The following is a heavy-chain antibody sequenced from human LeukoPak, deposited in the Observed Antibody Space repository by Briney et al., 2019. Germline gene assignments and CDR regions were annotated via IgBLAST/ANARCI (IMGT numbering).Heavy chain of an antibody. D-gene: IGHD6-19*01. J-gene: IGHJ6*02. V-gene: IGHV1-18*01. Sequence: ASVKVSCKASGYTFTSYGISWVRQAPGQGLEWMGWISGYSGNTNFAQKLQGRVTMTTDTSTSTAYMELGSLRSDDTAVYYCARDSSGWSYVYYYYGMDVWGQGTTVTVSS. CDR3: ARDSSGWSYVYYYYGMDV. CDR1: GYTFTSYG. CDR2: ISGYSGNT.